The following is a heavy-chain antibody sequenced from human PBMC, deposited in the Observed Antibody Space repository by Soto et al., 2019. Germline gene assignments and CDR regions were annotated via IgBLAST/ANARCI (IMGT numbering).Heavy chain of an antibody. D-gene: IGHD3-22*01. V-gene: IGHV3-11*01. CDR2: ISSSGSTI. J-gene: IGHJ6*02. CDR1: GFTFSDSY. Sequence: QVQLVESGGDLVKPGGSLRLSCAASGFTFSDSYMSWIRQAPGKGLEWLSYISSSGSTIYYADSVKGRFTISRDNAKNSMYLQRNSLRAEDTAVHYCARQKAWTGEWSSLYAPGMDVWGQGTTVTVSS. CDR3: ARQKAWTGEWSSLYAPGMDV.